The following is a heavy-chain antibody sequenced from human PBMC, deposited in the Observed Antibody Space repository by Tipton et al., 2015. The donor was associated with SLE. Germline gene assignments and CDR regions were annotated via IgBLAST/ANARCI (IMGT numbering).Heavy chain of an antibody. CDR1: GFTFSSYG. J-gene: IGHJ4*02. Sequence: SLRLSCAASGFTFSSYGMHWVRQAPGKGLEWVSAISGSGGSTYYADSVKGRFTISRDNSKNTPYLQMNSLRAEDTAVYYCAKRFSGYDWRGGYDYWGQGTLVTVSS. CDR3: AKRFSGYDWRGGYDY. V-gene: IGHV3-23*01. D-gene: IGHD5-12*01. CDR2: ISGSGGST.